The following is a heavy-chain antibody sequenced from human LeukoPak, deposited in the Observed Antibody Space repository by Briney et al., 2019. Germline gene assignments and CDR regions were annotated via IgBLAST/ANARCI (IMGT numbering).Heavy chain of an antibody. Sequence: KSSETLSLTCAVSGGSISSGDYSWSWIRQPPGEALEWIGYIYYSDSTYYNPSLKSRVTISVDTSKNQFSLRLNSVTAADTAVYYCASHSGGYAYWGQGTLVTVSS. CDR2: IYYSDST. CDR1: GGSISSGDYS. J-gene: IGHJ4*02. V-gene: IGHV4-30-4*07. D-gene: IGHD5-12*01. CDR3: ASHSGGYAY.